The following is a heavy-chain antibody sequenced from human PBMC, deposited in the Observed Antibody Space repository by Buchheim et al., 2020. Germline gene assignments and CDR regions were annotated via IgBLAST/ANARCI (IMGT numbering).Heavy chain of an antibody. CDR2: TIPILGTA. J-gene: IGHJ5*01. CDR3: ARDEDTARGYDS. Sequence: QVQLVQSGAEVKKPGASVKVSCKASGGTFSSSGVTWVRQAPGQGLEWMGGTIPILGTADYAQKFQGRVTITADESTDPAYMERRSLRAEDTAVYYCARDEDTARGYDSWGQGTL. D-gene: IGHD3-22*01. CDR1: GGTFSSSG. V-gene: IGHV1-69*13.